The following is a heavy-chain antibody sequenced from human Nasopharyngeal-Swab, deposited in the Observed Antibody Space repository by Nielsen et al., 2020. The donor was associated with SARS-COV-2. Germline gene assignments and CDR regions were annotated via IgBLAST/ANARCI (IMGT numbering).Heavy chain of an antibody. J-gene: IGHJ3*02. V-gene: IGHV4-34*01. D-gene: IGHD1-26*01. Sequence: PGKGLEWIAEVNHSGSTNYNPSLKSRVTISVDTSKNQFSLKLSSVTAADTAVYYCARGLSYYVTAFDIWGQGTMVTVSS. CDR3: ARGLSYYVTAFDI. CDR2: VNHSGST.